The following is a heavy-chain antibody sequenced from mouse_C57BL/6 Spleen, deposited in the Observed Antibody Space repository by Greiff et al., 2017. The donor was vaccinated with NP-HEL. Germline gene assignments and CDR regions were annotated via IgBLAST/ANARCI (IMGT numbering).Heavy chain of an antibody. V-gene: IGHV1-55*01. J-gene: IGHJ4*01. Sequence: VQLQQPGAELVKPGASVKMSCKASGYTFTSYWITWVKQRPGQGLEWIGDIYPGSGSTNYNEKFKSKATLTVDTSSSTAYMQLNSLTSEDSAVYYCASSVYYSNGDYYAMDYWGQGTSVTVSS. CDR1: GYTFTSYW. D-gene: IGHD2-5*01. CDR2: IYPGSGST. CDR3: ASSVYYSNGDYYAMDY.